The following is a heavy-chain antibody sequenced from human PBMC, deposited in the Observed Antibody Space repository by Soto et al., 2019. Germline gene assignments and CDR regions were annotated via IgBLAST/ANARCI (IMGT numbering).Heavy chain of an antibody. J-gene: IGHJ6*02. CDR2: MSYDGSNK. D-gene: IGHD5-18*01. V-gene: IGHV3-30*03. CDR3: ARDQELEGDTAYYGMDV. CDR1: GFTFSSYG. Sequence: ESGGGVVQPGRSLRLSCAASGFTFSSYGMHWVRQAPGKGLEWVAVMSYDGSNKYYADSMKGRFTISRDNSKNTLYLQMNSLRTEDTAVYFCARDQELEGDTAYYGMDVWGQGTTVTVSS.